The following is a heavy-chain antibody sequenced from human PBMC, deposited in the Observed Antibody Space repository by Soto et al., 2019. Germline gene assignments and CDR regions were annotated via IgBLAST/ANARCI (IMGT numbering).Heavy chain of an antibody. J-gene: IGHJ4*02. CDR1: GFTFSSYG. CDR3: AKGDYDFWSGYPHFDN. D-gene: IGHD3-3*01. Sequence: GGSLRLSCAASGFTFSSYGMHWVRQAPGKGLEWVAVIWYDGSNKYYADSVKGRFTISRDNSKNTLYLQMNSLRAEDTSVYYCAKGDYDFWSGYPHFDNWGQGTLVTVSS. CDR2: IWYDGSNK. V-gene: IGHV3-33*06.